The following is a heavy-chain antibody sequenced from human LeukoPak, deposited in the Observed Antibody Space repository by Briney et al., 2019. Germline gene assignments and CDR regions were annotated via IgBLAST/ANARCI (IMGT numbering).Heavy chain of an antibody. J-gene: IGHJ6*04. CDR3: AELGITMIGGV. Sequence: GGSLRLSCAASGYTFGDYGMSWVRQVPGKGLEWVSGTNRRGDITGYADFVKGRFTISRDNAKNSLYLQMNSLRAEDTAVYYCAELGITMIGGVWGKGTTVTISS. D-gene: IGHD3-10*02. V-gene: IGHV3-20*04. CDR1: GYTFGDYG. CDR2: TNRRGDIT.